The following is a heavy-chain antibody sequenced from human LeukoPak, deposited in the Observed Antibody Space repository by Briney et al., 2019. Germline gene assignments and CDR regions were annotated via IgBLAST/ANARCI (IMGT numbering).Heavy chain of an antibody. CDR1: GFTFSDSY. V-gene: IGHV3-11*01. D-gene: IGHD4-17*01. CDR3: ARGATVTPDY. CDR2: ITSSGSPI. J-gene: IGHJ4*02. Sequence: PGGSLRLSCAASGFTFSDSYMSWIRQAPGKGLEWVSYITSSGSPINYADSVKGRFTVSRDNAKNSLYLQMNSLRAEDTAVYYCARGATVTPDYWGQGTRVTVSS.